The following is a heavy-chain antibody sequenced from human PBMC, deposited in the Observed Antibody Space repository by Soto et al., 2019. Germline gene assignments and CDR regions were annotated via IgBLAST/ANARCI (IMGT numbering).Heavy chain of an antibody. V-gene: IGHV3-66*01. D-gene: IGHD3-22*01. CDR1: GFTVSSNY. CDR3: AREQMIVAASGGVAFDI. J-gene: IGHJ3*02. Sequence: EVQLVESGGGLVQPGGSLRLSCAASGFTVSSNYMSWVRQAPGKGLEWVSVIYSGGSTYYADSVKGRFTICRDNSKNTLYLQMNSLRAEDTAVYYCAREQMIVAASGGVAFDIWGQGTMVTVSS. CDR2: IYSGGST.